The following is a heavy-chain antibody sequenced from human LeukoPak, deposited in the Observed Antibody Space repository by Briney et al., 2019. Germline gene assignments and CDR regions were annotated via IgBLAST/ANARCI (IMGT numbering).Heavy chain of an antibody. V-gene: IGHV5-51*01. Sequence: SGESLKISCKGSGHSFTSYWIGWVRQMPGKGLEWMGIIYPGDSDTRYSPSFQGQVTISADKSISTAYLQWSSLKASDTAMYYCARLGSYCGGNCYFGWFDPWGQGTLVTVSS. CDR3: ARLGSYCGGNCYFGWFDP. D-gene: IGHD2-21*02. CDR1: GHSFTSYW. J-gene: IGHJ5*02. CDR2: IYPGDSDT.